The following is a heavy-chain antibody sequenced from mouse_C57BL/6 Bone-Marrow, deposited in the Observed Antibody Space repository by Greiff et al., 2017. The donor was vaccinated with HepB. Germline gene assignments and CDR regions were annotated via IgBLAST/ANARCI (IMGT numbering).Heavy chain of an antibody. D-gene: IGHD1-1*01. V-gene: IGHV1-82*01. CDR1: GYAFSSSW. CDR2: IYPGDGDT. Sequence: QVQLQQSGPELVKPGASVKISCKASGYAFSSSWMNWVKQRPGKGLEWIGRIYPGDGDTNYNGKFKGKATLTADKSSSTAYMQLSSLTSEDSAVYFCARSCPRIYGSSPFAYWGQGTLVTVSA. CDR3: ARSCPRIYGSSPFAY. J-gene: IGHJ3*01.